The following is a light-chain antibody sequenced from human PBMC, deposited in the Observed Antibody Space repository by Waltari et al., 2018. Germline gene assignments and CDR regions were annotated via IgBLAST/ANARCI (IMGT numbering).Light chain of an antibody. Sequence: DIQMTQSPSTLSASIGDRVTSACRASQSVRRWLAWYQQKPGKAPKLLISKTSVLEPGVPSRFSGSGSGTDFTLTVSSLQPEDFATYFCQQYNASPYTFAQGTKLEI. CDR1: QSVRRW. CDR3: QQYNASPYT. CDR2: KTS. J-gene: IGKJ2*01. V-gene: IGKV1-5*03.